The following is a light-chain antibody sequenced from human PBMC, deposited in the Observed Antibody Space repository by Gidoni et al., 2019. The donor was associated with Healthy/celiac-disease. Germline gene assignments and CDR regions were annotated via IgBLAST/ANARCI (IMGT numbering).Light chain of an antibody. V-gene: IGKV1-33*01. CDR1: QDISNY. Sequence: DIQMTQSPSSLSASVVDIVTITCQASQDISNYLNWYQQKPGKAPKLLIYDASNLETGVPSRFSGSGSGTDFTFTISSLQPEDIATYYCQQYDNLLLTFGGGTKVEIK. J-gene: IGKJ4*01. CDR2: DAS. CDR3: QQYDNLLLT.